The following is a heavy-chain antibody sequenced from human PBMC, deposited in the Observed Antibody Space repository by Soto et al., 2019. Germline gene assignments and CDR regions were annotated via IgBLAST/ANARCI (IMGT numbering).Heavy chain of an antibody. J-gene: IGHJ4*02. CDR2: IYYSGST. D-gene: IGHD3-16*02. CDR3: ARGLEGLRLGELSRGDEIMYYFDY. V-gene: IGHV4-30-4*01. Sequence: QVQLQESGPGLVKPSQTLSLTCTASGGSISSGDYYWSWIRQPPGKGLEWIGYIYYSGSTYYNPSLKSRVTISVDTSKNQFSLKLSSVTAADTAVYYCARGLEGLRLGELSRGDEIMYYFDYWGQGTLVTVSS. CDR1: GGSISSGDYY.